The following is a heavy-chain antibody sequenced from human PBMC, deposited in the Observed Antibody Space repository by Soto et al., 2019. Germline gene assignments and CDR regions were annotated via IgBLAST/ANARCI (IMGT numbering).Heavy chain of an antibody. CDR1: GYTFTSYY. D-gene: IGHD3-3*01. CDR2: INPSGGST. CDR3: QLRFLEWSKQYYYYGMEV. J-gene: IGHJ6*04. Sequence: ASVKVSCKASGYTFTSYYMHWVRQAPGQGLEWMGIINPSGGSTSYAQKFQGRVTMIRDTSTSTVYMELSSLRSEDTAVYYCQLRFLEWSKQYYYYGMEVWGKGTTVTVFS. V-gene: IGHV1-46*01.